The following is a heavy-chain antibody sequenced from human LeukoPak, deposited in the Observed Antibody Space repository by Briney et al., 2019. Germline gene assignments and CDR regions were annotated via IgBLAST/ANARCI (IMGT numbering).Heavy chain of an antibody. Sequence: SQTLSLTCAVSGGSISSGGYSWSWIRQPPGKGLEWIGYIYHSGSTYYNPSLKSRVTISVDRSKNQFSLKLSSVTAADTAVYYCARSHPVASQQFYYCYYGMDVWGQGTTVTVSS. J-gene: IGHJ6*02. D-gene: IGHD4-11*01. CDR2: IYHSGST. V-gene: IGHV4-30-2*01. CDR3: ARSHPVASQQFYYCYYGMDV. CDR1: GGSISSGGYS.